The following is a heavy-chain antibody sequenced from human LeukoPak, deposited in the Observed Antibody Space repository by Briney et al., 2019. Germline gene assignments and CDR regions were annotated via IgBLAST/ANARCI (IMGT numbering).Heavy chain of an antibody. D-gene: IGHD7-27*01. Sequence: PGRSLRLSCVTSTFTFNNHDMHWVRQAPGKGLEWVSGITGDGGVKHYTYSVKGRFALTRDDSKNTVYLEMNSVKVEDTAVYYCASEATWGKWYFGHWGQGAPVIVSS. J-gene: IGHJ4*02. CDR2: ITGDGGVK. CDR1: TFTFNNHD. V-gene: IGHV3-30*03. CDR3: ASEATWGKWYFGH.